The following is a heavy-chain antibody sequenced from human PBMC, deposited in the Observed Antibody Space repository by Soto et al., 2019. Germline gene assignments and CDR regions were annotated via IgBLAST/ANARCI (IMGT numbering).Heavy chain of an antibody. CDR2: ISYDGSNK. J-gene: IGHJ4*02. V-gene: IGHV3-30*18. Sequence: GGSLRLSCAASGFTFSSYGMHWVRQAPGKGLEWVAVISYDGSNKYYADSVKGRFTISRDNSKNTLYLQMNSLRAEDTAVYYCAKGGKRGYSYGNLDYWGQGTLVTV. CDR1: GFTFSSYG. CDR3: AKGGKRGYSYGNLDY. D-gene: IGHD5-18*01.